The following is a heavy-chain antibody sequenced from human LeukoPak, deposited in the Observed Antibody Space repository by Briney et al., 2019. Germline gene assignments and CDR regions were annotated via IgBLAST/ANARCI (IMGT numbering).Heavy chain of an antibody. Sequence: SETLSLTSTVSGGSISSGDYYWSWIRQPPGKGLEWIGYIYYSGSTYYNPSLKSRVTISVDTSKNQFSLKLSSVTAADTAVYYCARDNPTRYYYGSGSHKGFDYWGQGTLVTVSS. CDR3: ARDNPTRYYYGSGSHKGFDY. CDR1: GGSISSGDYY. D-gene: IGHD3-10*01. CDR2: IYYSGST. J-gene: IGHJ4*02. V-gene: IGHV4-30-4*08.